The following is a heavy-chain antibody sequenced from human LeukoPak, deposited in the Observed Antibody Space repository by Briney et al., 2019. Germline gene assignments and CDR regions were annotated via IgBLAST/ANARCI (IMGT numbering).Heavy chain of an antibody. D-gene: IGHD3-22*01. CDR1: GLSVRGSY. Sequence: GGSLRLSCVASGLSVRGSYMSWVRQAPGKGLEWVSAISGSGGSTYYADSVKGRFTISRDNSKNTLYLQMNSLRAEDTAVYYCAKDRYDKEYFDYWGQGTLVTVSS. J-gene: IGHJ4*02. V-gene: IGHV3-23*01. CDR2: ISGSGGST. CDR3: AKDRYDKEYFDY.